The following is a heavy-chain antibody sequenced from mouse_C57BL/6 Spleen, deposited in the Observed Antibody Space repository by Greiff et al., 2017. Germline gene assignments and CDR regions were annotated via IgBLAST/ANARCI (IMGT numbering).Heavy chain of an antibody. CDR3: ARSTAQATRYYFAMGG. CDR1: GYAFSSSW. D-gene: IGHD3-2*02. Sequence: QVQLKESGPELVKPGASVKISCKASGYAFSSSWMNWVKQRPGQGLEWIGRIYPGDGGTNYNGKFKGKATLTADKSSSTAYMQHSSLTSEDSAVYFGARSTAQATRYYFAMGGRGQGTTVT. V-gene: IGHV1-82*01. CDR2: IYPGDGGT. J-gene: IGHJ4*01.